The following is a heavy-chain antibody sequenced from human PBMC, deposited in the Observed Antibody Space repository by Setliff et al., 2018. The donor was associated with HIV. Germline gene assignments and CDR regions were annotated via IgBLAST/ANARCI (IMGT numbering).Heavy chain of an antibody. V-gene: IGHV4-59*01. CDR3: ARVGVDVVRHYFYYMDV. CDR1: GGSFSGYY. J-gene: IGHJ6*03. D-gene: IGHD3-10*01. CDR2: IYYSGST. Sequence: SETLSLTCSVSGGSFSGYYWSWIRQPPGKGLEWIGYIYYSGSTSYNPSLKSRVTISVDTSKNQFSLKLSPVTAADTAVYYCARVGVDVVRHYFYYMDVWGKGATVTVSS.